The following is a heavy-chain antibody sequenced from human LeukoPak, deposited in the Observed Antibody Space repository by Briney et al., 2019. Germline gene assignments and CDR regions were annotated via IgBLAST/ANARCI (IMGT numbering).Heavy chain of an antibody. J-gene: IGHJ5*02. Sequence: PSETLSLTCVVSGGSISSTSYYWGWIRQPPGKGLEWIGSIYYSGSTYYSPSLKSRVTISVDTSKNQFSLKLSSVTAADTAVYYCARGPYYDFWTGYFYSNRFDPWGQGTLVTVSS. V-gene: IGHV4-39*07. CDR3: ARGPYYDFWTGYFYSNRFDP. CDR2: IYYSGST. CDR1: GGSISSTSYY. D-gene: IGHD3-3*01.